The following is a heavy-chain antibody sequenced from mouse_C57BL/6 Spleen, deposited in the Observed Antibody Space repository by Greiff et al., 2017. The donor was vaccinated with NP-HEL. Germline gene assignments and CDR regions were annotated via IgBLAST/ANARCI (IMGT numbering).Heavy chain of an antibody. J-gene: IGHJ3*01. Sequence: QVQLQQSGPELVKPGASVKISCKASGYAFSSSWMNWVKQRPGKGLEWIGRIYPGDGDTNYNGKFKGKATLTADKSSSTAYMPLSSLTSADSAVYFCARDDYDVGFAYWGQGTLVTVSA. V-gene: IGHV1-82*01. CDR2: IYPGDGDT. CDR3: ARDDYDVGFAY. D-gene: IGHD2-4*01. CDR1: GYAFSSSW.